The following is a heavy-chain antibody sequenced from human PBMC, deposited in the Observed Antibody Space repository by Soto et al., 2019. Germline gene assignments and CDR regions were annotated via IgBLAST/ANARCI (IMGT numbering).Heavy chain of an antibody. CDR1: GYTFTSYY. D-gene: IGHD3-3*01. CDR3: ARATIFGVVTPHYYYGMDV. CDR2: INPSGGST. V-gene: IGHV1-46*01. J-gene: IGHJ6*02. Sequence: ASVKVSCKASGYTFTSYYMHWVRQAPGQGLEWMGIINPSGGSTSYAQKFQGRVTMTRDTSTSTVYMELSSLRSEDTAVYYCARATIFGVVTPHYYYGMDVWGQGTTVTVSS.